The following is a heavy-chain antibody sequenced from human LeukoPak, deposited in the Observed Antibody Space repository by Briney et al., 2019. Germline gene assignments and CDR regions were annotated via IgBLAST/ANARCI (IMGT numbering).Heavy chain of an antibody. CDR2: INPNSDGT. V-gene: IGHV1-2*02. J-gene: IGHJ4*02. Sequence: ASVKVSCKASGYTFSDYYMHWVRQAPGQGLEWMGWINPNSDGTKYAQKFQGRVTMTRDTSISTAYMELSGLRSDDTAMYYCARAYASGSYALPFWGQGTLVTVSS. D-gene: IGHD3-10*01. CDR3: ARAYASGSYALPF. CDR1: GYTFSDYY.